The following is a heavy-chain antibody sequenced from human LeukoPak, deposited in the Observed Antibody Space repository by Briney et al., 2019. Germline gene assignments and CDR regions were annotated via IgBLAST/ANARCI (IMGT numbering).Heavy chain of an antibody. D-gene: IGHD3-16*02. J-gene: IGHJ4*02. CDR1: GGTFSSYA. CDR2: IIPIFGTA. CDR3: ARTSYDYVWGSYRLFDY. Sequence: SVKVSCKASGGTFSSYAISWVRQAPGQGLEWMGGIIPIFGTANYAQKFQGRVPITADESTSTAYMELSSLRSEDTAVYYCARTSYDYVWGSYRLFDYWGQGTLVTVSS. V-gene: IGHV1-69*01.